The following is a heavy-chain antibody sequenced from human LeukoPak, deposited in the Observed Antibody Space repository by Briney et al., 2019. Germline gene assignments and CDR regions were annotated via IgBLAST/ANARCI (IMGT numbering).Heavy chain of an antibody. V-gene: IGHV3-23*01. CDR3: ARGEIQLWLLRFDY. J-gene: IGHJ4*02. CDR1: GFTLSSYG. Sequence: PGGSLRLSCTASGFTLSSYGMSWVRQAPGKGLEWVSALGGTGYSTYYADSVKGRFTISRDNSKNTLYLQMNSLRAEDTAVYYCARGEIQLWLLRFDYWGQGTLVTVSS. D-gene: IGHD5-18*01. CDR2: LGGTGYST.